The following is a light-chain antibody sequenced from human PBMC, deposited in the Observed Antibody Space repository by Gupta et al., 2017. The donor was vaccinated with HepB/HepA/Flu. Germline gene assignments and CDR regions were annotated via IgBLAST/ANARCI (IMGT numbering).Light chain of an antibody. CDR2: PAS. Sequence: DIQLTQSPSFLSASVGDRVTITCRASHGINSYLGWYQQKPGKAPKVLIYPASTLQSGVPSRFSGSGSGTEFTLTISSLQPEDVATYYCQQLNSSPLTFGHGTKVEVK. CDR1: HGINSY. CDR3: QQLNSSPLT. J-gene: IGKJ3*01. V-gene: IGKV1-9*01.